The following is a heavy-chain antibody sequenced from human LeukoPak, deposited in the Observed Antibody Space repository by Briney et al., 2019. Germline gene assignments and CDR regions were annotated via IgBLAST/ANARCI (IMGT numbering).Heavy chain of an antibody. J-gene: IGHJ4*02. CDR1: GGSISSYY. CDR2: IYYSGST. V-gene: IGHV4-59*01. CDR3: ARDRHWTNDWVFDY. D-gene: IGHD1/OR15-1a*01. Sequence: PSETLSLTCTVSGGSISSYYWSWIRQPPGKGLEWIGYIYYSGSTNYNPSLKSRVTISVDTSKNQFSLKLSSVTAADTAVYYCARDRHWTNDWVFDYWGQGTLVTVSS.